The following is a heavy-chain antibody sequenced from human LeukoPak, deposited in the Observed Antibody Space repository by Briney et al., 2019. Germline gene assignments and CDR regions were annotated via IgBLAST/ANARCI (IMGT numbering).Heavy chain of an antibody. CDR1: GGSISSYY. Sequence: LSLTCTVSGGSISSYYWSWIRQAPGKGLEWVSYISSSGSTIYYADSVKGRFTISRDNAKNSLYLQMNSLRAEDTAVYYCARDPIRFDPWGQGTLVTVSS. V-gene: IGHV3-11*01. J-gene: IGHJ5*02. CDR2: ISSSGSTI. CDR3: ARDPIRFDP.